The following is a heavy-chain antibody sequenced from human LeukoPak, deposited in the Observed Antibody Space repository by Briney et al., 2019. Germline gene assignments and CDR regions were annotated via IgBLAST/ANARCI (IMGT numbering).Heavy chain of an antibody. D-gene: IGHD3-9*01. CDR3: ARDSETGYSPYFGY. Sequence: GASVKVSCKASGGTFSSYAISWVRQAPGQGLEWMGGIIPIFGTANYAQKFQGRVTITADKSTSTAYMELSSLRSEDTAVYYCARDSETGYSPYFGYWGQGTLVTVSS. CDR1: GGTFSSYA. CDR2: IIPIFGTA. J-gene: IGHJ4*02. V-gene: IGHV1-69*06.